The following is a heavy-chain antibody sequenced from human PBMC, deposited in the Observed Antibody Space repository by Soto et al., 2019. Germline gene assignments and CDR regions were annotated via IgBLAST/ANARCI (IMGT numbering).Heavy chain of an antibody. V-gene: IGHV4-39*01. Sequence: QLQLQESGPGLVKPSETLSLTCTVSGGSISSSSYYWGWIRQPSGKGLEWIGSIYYSGSTYYNPSLKXXVXRXGDTSKNQFSLKLSSVTAADTAVYYCASSYGDYVSYWGQGTLVTVSS. CDR2: IYYSGST. CDR1: GGSISSSSYY. D-gene: IGHD4-17*01. J-gene: IGHJ4*02. CDR3: ASSYGDYVSY.